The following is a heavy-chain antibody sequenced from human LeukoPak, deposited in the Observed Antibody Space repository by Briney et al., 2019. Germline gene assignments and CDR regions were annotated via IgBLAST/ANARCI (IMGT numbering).Heavy chain of an antibody. CDR3: AREGTYYYDSSGYAGPYYYGMDV. V-gene: IGHV1-18*01. CDR1: VYTFTSYD. Sequence: ASVNVSCKVSVYTFTSYDINWVRQAPGQGLEWMGWISGYNGNTNYAQKLQGRVTLTTDTSTSTAYMELRSLRSDDTAVYYCAREGTYYYDSSGYAGPYYYGMDVWGQGTTVTVSS. J-gene: IGHJ6*02. D-gene: IGHD3-22*01. CDR2: ISGYNGNT.